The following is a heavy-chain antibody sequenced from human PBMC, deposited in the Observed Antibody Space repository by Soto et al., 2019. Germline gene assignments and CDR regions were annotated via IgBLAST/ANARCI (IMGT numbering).Heavy chain of an antibody. CDR2: ISRESSYI. D-gene: IGHD1-26*01. V-gene: IGHV3-21*01. Sequence: TGGSLRLPCIASGFTFSAYTMTWVRQAPRKGLAWVSSISRESSYIYYGDSVRGRFTISRDNADNSVTLQMTDLRVDDTGIYFCAVGAADLTSPYAMDVWGRGTTVTVSS. CDR3: AVGAADLTSPYAMDV. CDR1: GFTFSAYT. J-gene: IGHJ6*02.